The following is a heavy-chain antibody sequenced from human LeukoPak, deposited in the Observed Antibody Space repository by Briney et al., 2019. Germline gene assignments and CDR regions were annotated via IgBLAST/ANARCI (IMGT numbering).Heavy chain of an antibody. CDR1: GYTFTNYD. CDR3: ARGPAYYYDSIGAFDI. Sequence: ASVKVSCKASGYTFTNYDINWVRQATGQGLEWMGWMNPNSGSTAYAQKFQGRVTITRNTSISTAYMELSRLRSDDTAVYYCARGPAYYYDSIGAFDIWGQGTMVTVSS. D-gene: IGHD3-22*01. J-gene: IGHJ3*02. V-gene: IGHV1-8*03. CDR2: MNPNSGST.